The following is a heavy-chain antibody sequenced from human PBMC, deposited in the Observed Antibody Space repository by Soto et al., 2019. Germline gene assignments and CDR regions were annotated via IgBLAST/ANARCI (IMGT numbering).Heavy chain of an antibody. CDR2: ISGSGGST. J-gene: IGHJ4*02. V-gene: IGHV3-23*01. Sequence: EVQLLESGGGLVQPGGYLRLSCAASGFTFSSDAMSWVRQAPGKGLAWVSAISGSGGSTYYADPVKGRFTIYRDNSKNKLYMQIGSLRAEDTAVYYCAKDQFLGNLVVVAATTYGHWGQGTLVTGSS. CDR3: AKDQFLGNLVVVAATTYGH. CDR1: GFTFSSDA. D-gene: IGHD2-15*01.